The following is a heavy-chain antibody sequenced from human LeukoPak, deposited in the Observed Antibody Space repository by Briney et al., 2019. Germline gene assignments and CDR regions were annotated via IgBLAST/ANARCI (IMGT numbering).Heavy chain of an antibody. Sequence: SETLSLTCTVSGGSISSGSYYWSWIRQPAGKGLEWIGRIYTSGSTNYNPSLKGRVTISVDTSKNQFSLKLSSVTAADTAVYYCARQIRNSGCFDLWGRGTLVTVSS. J-gene: IGHJ2*01. V-gene: IGHV4-61*02. CDR2: IYTSGST. CDR1: GGSISSGSYY. CDR3: ARQIRNSGCFDL. D-gene: IGHD1-1*01.